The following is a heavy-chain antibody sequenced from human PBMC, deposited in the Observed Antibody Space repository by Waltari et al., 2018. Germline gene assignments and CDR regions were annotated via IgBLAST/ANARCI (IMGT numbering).Heavy chain of an antibody. CDR2: IYSSGST. Sequence: QVQLQESGPGLVKPSETLSLTCTVSGGSISSYYWSWIRQPPGKGLEWIGYIYSSGSTNYNPSLKSRVIISLDTSKNQFSLKVRSMTAADTAVYYCARDRGYQDYWGQGTLVTVSS. D-gene: IGHD3-10*01. V-gene: IGHV4-59*01. J-gene: IGHJ4*02. CDR1: GGSISSYY. CDR3: ARDRGYQDY.